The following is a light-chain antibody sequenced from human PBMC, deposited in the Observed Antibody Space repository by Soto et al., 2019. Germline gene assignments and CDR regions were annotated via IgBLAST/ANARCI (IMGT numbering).Light chain of an antibody. Sequence: DIVMTQSPATLSLSPVERATLSCKASQSISVWLAWYKQKAGKAPNLLIYKASRLESGVPSRFRGSGSETEFTLTISGLQPGDSETYYCQQYNSYSPTFGQGTKVDIK. V-gene: IGKV1-5*03. CDR1: QSISVW. CDR3: QQYNSYSPT. CDR2: KAS. J-gene: IGKJ1*01.